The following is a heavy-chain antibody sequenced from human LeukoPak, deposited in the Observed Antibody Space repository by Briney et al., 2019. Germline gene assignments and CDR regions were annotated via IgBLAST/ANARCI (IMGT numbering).Heavy chain of an antibody. CDR3: ASHPPTADY. J-gene: IGHJ4*02. CDR1: GFTFSSYA. CDR2: ISSSGSTI. V-gene: IGHV3-48*01. Sequence: GGSLRLSCAASGFTFSSYAMSWVRQAPGKGLEWVSYISSSGSTIYYADSVKGRFTISRDNSKNTLYLQMNSLRAEDTAVYYCASHPPTADYWGQGTLVTVSS.